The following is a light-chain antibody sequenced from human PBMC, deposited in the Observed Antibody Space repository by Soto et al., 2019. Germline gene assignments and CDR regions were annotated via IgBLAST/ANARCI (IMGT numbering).Light chain of an antibody. J-gene: IGKJ1*01. CDR3: QQYKNWPGT. V-gene: IGKV3-15*01. CDR2: GTS. Sequence: EIVMTQSPATLSVSPGERATHSCRASQSVSTNLAWYQQKPGQAPRLLIYGTSTRATGIPARLSGSGCVTDFTLTISSLQSEDFAVYYCQQYKNWPGTFGQGTKVEI. CDR1: QSVSTN.